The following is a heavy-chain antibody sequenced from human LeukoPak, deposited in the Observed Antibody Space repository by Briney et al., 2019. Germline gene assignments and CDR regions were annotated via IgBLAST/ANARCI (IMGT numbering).Heavy chain of an antibody. CDR3: ARDCTIFGVDDAFDI. CDR2: ISYDGSNK. Sequence: GGSLRLSCAASGFTFSSYAMHWVRQAPGKGLEWVAVISYDGSNKYYADSVKGRFTISRDNSKNTLYLQMNSLRAEDTAVYYCARDCTIFGVDDAFDIWGQGTMVTVSS. V-gene: IGHV3-30-3*01. D-gene: IGHD3-3*01. CDR1: GFTFSSYA. J-gene: IGHJ3*02.